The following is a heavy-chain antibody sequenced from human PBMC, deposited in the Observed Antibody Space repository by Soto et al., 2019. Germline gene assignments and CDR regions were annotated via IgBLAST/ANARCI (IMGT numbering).Heavy chain of an antibody. CDR2: IAYDGRSK. J-gene: IGHJ3*02. V-gene: IGHV3-30*04. CDR3: AREDNDFAI. Sequence: QVQLVESGGGVVQPGGSLRLSCAASGFTFSNYAHHWVRQAPGKGLEWVAFIAYDGRSKFYTDSVKCRFTISRDNSKNILYLQMDSLRPEDTALFYCAREDNDFAIWGQGTMVTVSS. CDR1: GFTFSNYA.